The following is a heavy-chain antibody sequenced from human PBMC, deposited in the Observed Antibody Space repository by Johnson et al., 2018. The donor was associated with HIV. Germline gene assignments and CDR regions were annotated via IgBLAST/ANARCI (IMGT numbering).Heavy chain of an antibody. CDR3: ASTGSGSDDAFEI. V-gene: IGHV3-30*02. CDR2: IRYDGSNK. D-gene: IGHD3-10*01. CDR1: GFTFSSYG. Sequence: QVQLVESGGGVVQPGGSLRLSCAASGFTFSSYGMHWVRQAPGKGLEWVAFIRYDGSNKYYADSVKGRFTISRDNSKNTLYLQMNSLRAEDTAVYYCASTGSGSDDAFEIWGQGTMVTVSS. J-gene: IGHJ3*02.